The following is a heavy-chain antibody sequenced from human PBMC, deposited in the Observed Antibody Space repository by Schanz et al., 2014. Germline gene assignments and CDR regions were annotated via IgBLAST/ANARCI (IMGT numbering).Heavy chain of an antibody. Sequence: EVKLVESGGAVVRPGGSLRLSCAASGFTFSDHWMSWVRQPPGKGLEWVANIKGDSSEKNYVDSVKGRFTLSRDNAKKTMDLQMNSLRVEDTAVYYCARDPNSVNEIDYWGQGTLVTVSS. CDR2: IKGDSSEK. V-gene: IGHV3-7*03. D-gene: IGHD5-12*01. J-gene: IGHJ4*02. CDR3: ARDPNSVNEIDY. CDR1: GFTFSDHW.